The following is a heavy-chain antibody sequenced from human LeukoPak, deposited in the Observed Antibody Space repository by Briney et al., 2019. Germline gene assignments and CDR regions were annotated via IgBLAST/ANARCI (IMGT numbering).Heavy chain of an antibody. Sequence: SETLSLTCTVSGGSISSYYWSRIRQPAGKGLEWIGRIYTSGSTNYNPSLKSRVTMSVDTSKNQFSLKLSSVTAADTAVYYCARDPADQYYDFWSGSTSYYYYMDVWGKGTTVTVSS. CDR2: IYTSGST. D-gene: IGHD3-3*01. CDR3: ARDPADQYYDFWSGSTSYYYYMDV. CDR1: GGSISSYY. V-gene: IGHV4-4*07. J-gene: IGHJ6*03.